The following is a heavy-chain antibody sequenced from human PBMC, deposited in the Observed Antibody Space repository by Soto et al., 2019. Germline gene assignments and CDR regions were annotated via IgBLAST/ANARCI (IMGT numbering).Heavy chain of an antibody. Sequence: PSETMSLTCTVSGDSINSGVYYWTWIRQHPGKGLEWIGYIYYSGSTYYNPSLKSRVTISVDTSKNQFSLKLSSVTAADTAVYYCARAPDRWGQGTLVTVSS. CDR1: GDSINSGVYY. V-gene: IGHV4-31*03. J-gene: IGHJ5*02. CDR3: ARAPDR. CDR2: IYYSGST.